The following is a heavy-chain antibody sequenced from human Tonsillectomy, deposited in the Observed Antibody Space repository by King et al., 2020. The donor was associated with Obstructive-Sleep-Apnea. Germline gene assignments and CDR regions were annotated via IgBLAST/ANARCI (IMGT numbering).Heavy chain of an antibody. J-gene: IGHJ3*02. V-gene: IGHV3-30*02. CDR3: AKGYSSVDYDAFDI. Sequence: VQLVESGGGVVQPGRSLRLSCAASGVTFSSYGMHWVRQAPGKGLEWVAFIRYDGSNKYYADSVKGRFTISRDNSKNTLYLQMNSLRAEDTAVYYCAKGYSSVDYDAFDIWGQGTMVTVSS. CDR2: IRYDGSNK. D-gene: IGHD1-26*01. CDR1: GVTFSSYG.